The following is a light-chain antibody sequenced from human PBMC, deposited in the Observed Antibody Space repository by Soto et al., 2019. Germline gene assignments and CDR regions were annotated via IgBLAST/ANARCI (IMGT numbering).Light chain of an antibody. J-gene: IGKJ5*01. CDR3: QQYGSSPIT. CDR2: GAS. Sequence: IVMTPSPTTLSVTPGERATLSCRASQSVRSTLAWYQQKPGQAPRLLIYGASSRATGIPDRFSGSGSGRDFTLTISRLEPEDFAVYYCQQYGSSPITFGQGTRLEIK. V-gene: IGKV3-20*01. CDR1: QSVRST.